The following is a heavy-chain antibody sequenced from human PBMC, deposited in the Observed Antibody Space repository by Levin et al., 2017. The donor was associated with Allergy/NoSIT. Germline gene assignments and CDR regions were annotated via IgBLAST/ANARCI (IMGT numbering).Heavy chain of an antibody. Sequence: SETLSLTCTVSGGSISSSEYCWGWIRQPPGKGLEWIGNIFYSGTTYYNPSLKSRVTISVDTSKNQFSLKLKAVTAADTAVYFCAKRFSSSWSRGEAFDIWGQGTMVTVSS. CDR2: IFYSGTT. CDR3: AKRFSSSWSRGEAFDI. V-gene: IGHV4-39*01. D-gene: IGHD6-13*01. CDR1: GGSISSSEYC. J-gene: IGHJ3*02.